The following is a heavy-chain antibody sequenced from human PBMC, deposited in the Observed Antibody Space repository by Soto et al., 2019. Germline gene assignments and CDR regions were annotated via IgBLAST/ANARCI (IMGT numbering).Heavy chain of an antibody. CDR1: GGSISSGDYY. D-gene: IGHD2-2*01. CDR3: AREGGDCISTSCYPTRMHNWFDP. Sequence: QVQLQESGPGLVKPSQTLSLTCTVSGGSISSGDYYWSWIRQPPGKGLEWIGYIYYSGSTYYNPSLKSRVTISVDTSKNQFSLKLSSVTAADTAVYYCAREGGDCISTSCYPTRMHNWFDPWGQGTLVTVSS. CDR2: IYYSGST. J-gene: IGHJ5*02. V-gene: IGHV4-30-4*01.